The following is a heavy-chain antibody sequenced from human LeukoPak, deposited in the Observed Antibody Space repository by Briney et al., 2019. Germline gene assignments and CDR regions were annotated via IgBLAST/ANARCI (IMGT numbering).Heavy chain of an antibody. J-gene: IGHJ5*02. D-gene: IGHD2-2*01. CDR3: ARQMGDVVVPAVNWFDP. CDR1: GGSISSYY. V-gene: IGHV4-59*08. Sequence: SETLSLTCTVSGGSISSYYWSWIRQPPGKGLEWIGYIYYSGSTNYNPSLKSRVTISVDTSKNQFSLKLSSVTAADTAVYYCARQMGDVVVPAVNWFDPWGQGTLVTVSS. CDR2: IYYSGST.